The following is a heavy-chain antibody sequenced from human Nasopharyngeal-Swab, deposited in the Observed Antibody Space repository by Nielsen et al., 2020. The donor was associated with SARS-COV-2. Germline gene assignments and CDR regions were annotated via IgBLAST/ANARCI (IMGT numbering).Heavy chain of an antibody. CDR3: ARYNDILTGYPQFDP. D-gene: IGHD3-9*01. CDR1: GGSISSYY. V-gene: IGHV4-4*07. J-gene: IGHJ5*02. Sequence: SCTVSGGSISSYYWSWIRQPAGKGLEWIGRIYTSGSTNYNPSLKSRVTMSVDTSKNQFSLKLSSVTAADTAVYYCARYNDILTGYPQFDPWGQGTLVTVSS. CDR2: IYTSGST.